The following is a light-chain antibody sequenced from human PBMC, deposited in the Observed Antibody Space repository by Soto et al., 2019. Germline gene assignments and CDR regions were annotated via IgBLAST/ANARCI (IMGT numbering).Light chain of an antibody. CDR3: AAWDDSLSGWV. CDR2: NVY. Sequence: QSALTQPASVSGSPGQSITISCTGTSSDVGAYNFVSWHQQHPGKAPKLMIYNVYDRPSGISYRFSGSKSGNTASLTISGLQGEDEADYYCAAWDDSLSGWVFGGGTKLTVL. V-gene: IGLV2-14*03. CDR1: SSDVGAYNF. J-gene: IGLJ3*02.